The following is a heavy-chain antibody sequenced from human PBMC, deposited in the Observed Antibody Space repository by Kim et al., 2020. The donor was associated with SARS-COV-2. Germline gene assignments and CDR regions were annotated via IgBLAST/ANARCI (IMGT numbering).Heavy chain of an antibody. CDR2: IDPSDSYT. J-gene: IGHJ6*02. Sequence: GESLKISCKGSGYSFTSYWISWVRQMPGKGLEWMGRIDPSDSYTNYSPSFQGHVTISADKSISTAYLQWSSLKASDTAMYYCASHGTTFGVVTAPGYYYGMDVWGQGTTVTVSS. D-gene: IGHD3-3*01. CDR3: ASHGTTFGVVTAPGYYYGMDV. V-gene: IGHV5-10-1*01. CDR1: GYSFTSYW.